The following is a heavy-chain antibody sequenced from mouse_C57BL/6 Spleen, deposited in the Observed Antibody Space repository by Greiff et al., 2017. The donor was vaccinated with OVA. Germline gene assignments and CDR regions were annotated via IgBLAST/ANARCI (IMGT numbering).Heavy chain of an antibody. J-gene: IGHJ1*03. D-gene: IGHD1-1*01. CDR1: GYTFTTYP. V-gene: IGHV1-47*01. Sequence: VQLQESGAELVKPGASVKMSCKASGYTFTTYPIEWMKQNHGKSLEWIGNFHPYNDDTKYNEKFKGKATLTVEKSSSTVYLELSRLTSDDSAVYYCARSYYGRNWYFDVWGTGTTVTVSS. CDR3: ARSYYGRNWYFDV. CDR2: FHPYNDDT.